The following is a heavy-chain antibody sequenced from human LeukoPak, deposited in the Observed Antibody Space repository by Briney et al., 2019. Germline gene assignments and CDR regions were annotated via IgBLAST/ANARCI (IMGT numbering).Heavy chain of an antibody. D-gene: IGHD6-19*01. V-gene: IGHV3-23*01. CDR1: GFTFSSYA. CDR2: ISGSGGST. J-gene: IGHJ4*02. CDR3: ATVHSSGWPYYFDY. Sequence: GGSLRLSCAASGFTFSSYAMSWVRQAPGKGLEWVSAISGSGGSTYYADSVKGRSTISRDNSKNTLYLQMNSLRAEDTAVYYCATVHSSGWPYYFDYWGQGTLVTVSS.